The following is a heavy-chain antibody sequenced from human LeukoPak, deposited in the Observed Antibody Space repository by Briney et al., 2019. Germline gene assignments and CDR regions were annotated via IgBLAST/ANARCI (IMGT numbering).Heavy chain of an antibody. V-gene: IGHV3-23*01. D-gene: IGHD4-17*01. CDR3: AKVARGATVTTGLRFDP. J-gene: IGHJ5*02. CDR2: ISGSGGST. Sequence: QSGGSLRLSCAASGFTFSSYAMSWVRQAPGKGLEWVSAISGSGGSTYYADSVKGRFTISRDNSKNTLYLQMNSLRAEDTAVYYCAKVARGATVTTGLRFDPWGQGTLVTVSS. CDR1: GFTFSSYA.